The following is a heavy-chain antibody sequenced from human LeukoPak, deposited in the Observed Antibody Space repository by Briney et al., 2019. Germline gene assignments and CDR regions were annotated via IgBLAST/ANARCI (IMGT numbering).Heavy chain of an antibody. CDR2: IYSGGST. J-gene: IGHJ6*03. CDR3: AREGRGGDRYYYYYMDV. CDR1: GFTVSSNY. V-gene: IGHV3-53*01. D-gene: IGHD2-21*02. Sequence: PGGSLRLSCAASGFTVSSNYMSWVRQAPGKGLEWVSVIYSGGSTYYADSVKGRFTISRDNSKNTLYLQMNSLRAEDTAVYYCAREGRGGDRYYYYYMDVWGEGTTVTVSS.